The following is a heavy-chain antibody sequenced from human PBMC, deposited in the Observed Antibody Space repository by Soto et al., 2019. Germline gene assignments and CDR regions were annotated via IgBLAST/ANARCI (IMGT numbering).Heavy chain of an antibody. CDR1: GFTFSSYW. Sequence: EVQLVESGGGLVQPGGSLRLSCAASGFTFSSYWMSWVRQAPGKGLEWVANIKQDGSEKYYVDSVKGRFTISRDNAKNSLYLQMNSLRAEDTAVYYCARDRGPYYDYIWGSYRSNYYYYYMDVWGKGTTVTVSS. V-gene: IGHV3-7*01. CDR3: ARDRGPYYDYIWGSYRSNYYYYYMDV. CDR2: IKQDGSEK. D-gene: IGHD3-16*02. J-gene: IGHJ6*03.